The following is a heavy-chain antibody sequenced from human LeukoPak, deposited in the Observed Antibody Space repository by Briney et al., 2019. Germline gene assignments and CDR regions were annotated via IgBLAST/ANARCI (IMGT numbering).Heavy chain of an antibody. CDR3: AELGITMIGGV. J-gene: IGHJ6*04. Sequence: GGSLRLSCAASGFTFSSYEMHWVRQAPGKGLEWVSYISSSGSTIYYADSVKGRFTISRDNAKNSLYLQMNSLRAEDTTVYYCAELGITMIGGVWGKGTTVTISS. CDR2: ISSSGSTI. V-gene: IGHV3-48*03. CDR1: GFTFSSYE. D-gene: IGHD3-10*02.